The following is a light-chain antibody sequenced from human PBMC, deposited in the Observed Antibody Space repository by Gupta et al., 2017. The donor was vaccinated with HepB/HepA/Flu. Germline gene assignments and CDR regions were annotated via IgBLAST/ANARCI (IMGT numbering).Light chain of an antibody. Sequence: DIVMIQSLDSLAVSLGERATINCKSSQSVLYSSKNINYLSWYQQKPGQPPKLLIYWASTRESVVPYRFSGSGSGTEFTLTISSLQAEDLAVYYCQQENISPYTFGKGTEVEIK. CDR3: QQENISPYT. J-gene: IGKJ2*01. V-gene: IGKV4-1*01. CDR1: QSVLYSSKNINY. CDR2: WAS.